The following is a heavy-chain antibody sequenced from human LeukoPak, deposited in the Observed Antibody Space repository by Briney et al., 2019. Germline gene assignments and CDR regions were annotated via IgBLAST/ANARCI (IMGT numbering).Heavy chain of an antibody. V-gene: IGHV4-31*03. Sequence: SETLSLTCTVSGGSISSGGYYWSWIRQHPGKGLEWIGYIYYSGSTYYNPSLKSRVTISVDTSKNQFSLKLSSVTAADTAAYYCARAEYGWFDPWGQGTLVTVSS. J-gene: IGHJ5*02. CDR1: GGSISSGGYY. CDR2: IYYSGST. CDR3: ARAEYGWFDP. D-gene: IGHD4/OR15-4a*01.